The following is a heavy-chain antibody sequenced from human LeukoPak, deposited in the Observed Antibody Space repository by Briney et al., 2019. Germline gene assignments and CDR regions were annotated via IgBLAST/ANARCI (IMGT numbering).Heavy chain of an antibody. J-gene: IGHJ4*02. CDR2: IYYSGST. D-gene: IGHD6-13*01. CDR3: ARIAAAGPTALDY. V-gene: IGHV4-61*05. Sequence: SETLSLTCAVSGGSISSNSYYWGWIRQPPGKGLEWIGYIYYSGSTNYNPSLKSRVTISVDTSKNQFSLKLSSVTATDTAVYYCARIAAAGPTALDYWGQGTLVTVSS. CDR1: GGSISSNSYY.